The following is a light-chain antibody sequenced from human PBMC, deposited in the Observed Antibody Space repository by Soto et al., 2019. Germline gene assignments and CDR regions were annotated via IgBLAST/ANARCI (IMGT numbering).Light chain of an antibody. CDR1: QSISTN. CDR2: GAS. J-gene: IGKJ4*01. Sequence: EIVMTQSPATLSVSPGERATLSCRASQSISTNLAWYQQKPGQAPRLLIYGASTRATGIPARFSGSGSGTDFTPTISSLQSEDFAVYYCQQYNNWPPLTFGGGTKVEFK. V-gene: IGKV3-15*01. CDR3: QQYNNWPPLT.